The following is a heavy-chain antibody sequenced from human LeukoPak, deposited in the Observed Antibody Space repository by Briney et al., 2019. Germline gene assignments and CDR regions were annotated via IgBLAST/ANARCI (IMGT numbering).Heavy chain of an antibody. J-gene: IGHJ4*02. CDR2: TYSSGST. Sequence: QPGGSLRLSCAASAFTVSSNSMSWVRQAPGKGLEWVSVTYSSGSTHYADPVKGRFTISRDSSKNTLYLQMNSLRAEDTAVYYCATESYGATWGQGTLVTVSS. CDR1: AFTVSSNS. V-gene: IGHV3-53*01. CDR3: ATESYGAT. D-gene: IGHD1-26*01.